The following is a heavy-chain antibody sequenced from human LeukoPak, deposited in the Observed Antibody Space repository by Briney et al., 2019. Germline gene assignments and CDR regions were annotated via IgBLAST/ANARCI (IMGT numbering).Heavy chain of an antibody. J-gene: IGHJ4*02. V-gene: IGHV3-48*01. CDR1: GLTVSSYE. D-gene: IGHD4-17*01. Sequence: GGSLRLSCAASGLTVSSYEMNSVRQAPGKGREGVSYIRRSSSTLYYADSEKGRYTISRDNAKNSLYLQMTSLRAEDTAVYYCARVSVYGDYAEGYWGQGTLVTVSS. CDR3: ARVSVYGDYAEGY. CDR2: IRRSSSTL.